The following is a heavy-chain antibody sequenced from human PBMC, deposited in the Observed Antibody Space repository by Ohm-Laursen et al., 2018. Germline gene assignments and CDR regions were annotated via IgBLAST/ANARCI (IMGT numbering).Heavy chain of an antibody. J-gene: IGHJ4*02. Sequence: SDTLSLTCTVSGGSISSYYWTWIRQPPGKGLEWIGYIYYTGSTSYNPSLKSRVTISVDTSKNQFSLKLSSLSAADTAVYYCARRANSAYPYYLDHWGQGTLVTVSS. CDR1: GGSISSYY. CDR3: ARRANSAYPYYLDH. D-gene: IGHD3-22*01. V-gene: IGHV4-59*08. CDR2: IYYTGST.